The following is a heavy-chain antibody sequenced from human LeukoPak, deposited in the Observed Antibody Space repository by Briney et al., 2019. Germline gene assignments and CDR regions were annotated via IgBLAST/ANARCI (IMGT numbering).Heavy chain of an antibody. CDR2: IYYSGST. CDR3: ARDRLYRGYSYSFDY. J-gene: IGHJ4*02. Sequence: SETLSLTCTVSGGSVSSGSYYWSWIRQPPGKGLEWIGYIYYSGSTNYNPSLTSRVTISVDTSKNQFSLKLSSVTAADTAVYYCARDRLYRGYSYSFDYWGQGTLVTVSS. CDR1: GGSVSSGSYY. V-gene: IGHV4-61*01. D-gene: IGHD5-18*01.